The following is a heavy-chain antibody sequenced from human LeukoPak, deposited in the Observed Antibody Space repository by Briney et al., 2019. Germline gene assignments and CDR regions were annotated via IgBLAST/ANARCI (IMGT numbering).Heavy chain of an antibody. D-gene: IGHD4-17*01. CDR3: ARNTTVTDWYFDL. CDR1: GGAISSSSRY. Sequence: SETLSLTCTVSGGAISSSSRYWGWIRQPPGKGLEWIGSIYHSGSTVYNPSLKSRVAISVDTSRNQFSLKLSSVTASDTAVHYCARNTTVTDWYFDLWGRGTLVTVSS. J-gene: IGHJ2*01. V-gene: IGHV4-39*01. CDR2: IYHSGST.